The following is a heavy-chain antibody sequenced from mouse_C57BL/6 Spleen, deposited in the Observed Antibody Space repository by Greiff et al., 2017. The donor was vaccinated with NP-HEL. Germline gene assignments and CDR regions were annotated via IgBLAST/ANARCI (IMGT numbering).Heavy chain of an antibody. Sequence: EVQRVESGGDLVKPGGSLKLSCAASGFTFSSYGMSWVRQTPDKRLEWVATISSGGSYPYYPDSVKGRFTISRDNAKNTLYLQMSSLKSEDTAMYYCARHLGLYYFDYWGQGTTLTVSS. CDR3: ARHLGLYYFDY. J-gene: IGHJ2*01. CDR1: GFTFSSYG. CDR2: ISSGGSYP. D-gene: IGHD4-1*01. V-gene: IGHV5-6*01.